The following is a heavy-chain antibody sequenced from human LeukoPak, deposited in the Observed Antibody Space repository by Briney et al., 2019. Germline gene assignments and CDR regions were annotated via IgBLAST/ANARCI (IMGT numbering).Heavy chain of an antibody. Sequence: ASVKVSCKASGYTFTGYYMHWVRQAPGQGLEWMGWINPNSGGTNYAQKFQGRVTMTRDTSISTAYMELSRLRSDDTAVYYCARDKNGYSYGYLFDYWGQGTLVTVSS. CDR3: ARDKNGYSYGYLFDY. CDR1: GYTFTGYY. J-gene: IGHJ4*02. D-gene: IGHD5-18*01. V-gene: IGHV1-2*02. CDR2: INPNSGGT.